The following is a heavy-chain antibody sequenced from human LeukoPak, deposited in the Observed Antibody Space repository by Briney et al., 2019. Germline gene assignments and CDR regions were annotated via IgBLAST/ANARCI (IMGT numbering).Heavy chain of an antibody. D-gene: IGHD3-10*01. J-gene: IGHJ4*02. V-gene: IGHV1-2*02. CDR1: GYTFTGYY. Sequence: ASVKVSCKASGYTFTGYYMHWVRQAPGQGLEWMGWINPNSGGTNYAQKLQGRVTMTTDTSTSTAYMELRSLRSDDTAAYYCARDQILLWFGELDFRKDNFDYWGQGTLVTVSS. CDR3: ARDQILLWFGELDFRKDNFDY. CDR2: INPNSGGT.